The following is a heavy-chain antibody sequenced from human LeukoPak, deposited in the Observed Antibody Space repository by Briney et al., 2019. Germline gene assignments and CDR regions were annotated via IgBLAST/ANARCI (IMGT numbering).Heavy chain of an antibody. CDR2: IWYDGSNK. D-gene: IGHD6-19*01. CDR3: ARDSLPMAVTGPFDH. V-gene: IGHV3-33*01. J-gene: IGHJ4*02. CDR1: GFTFSSYG. Sequence: GGSLRLSCAASGFTFSSYGMHWVRQAPGKGLEWVAVIWYDGSNKYYADSVKGRFTISRDNSKSALYLQMNSLRAEDTAIYYCARDSLPMAVTGPFDHWGQGALVTVSS.